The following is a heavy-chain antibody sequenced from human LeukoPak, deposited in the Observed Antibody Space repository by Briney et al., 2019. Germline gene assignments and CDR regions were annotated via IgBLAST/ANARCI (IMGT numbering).Heavy chain of an antibody. Sequence: SETLSLTCTVSGGSISSYYWSWIRQPPGKGLEWIGYIYYSGSTNYNPSLKSRVTISVDTSKNQFSLKLSSVTAADTAVYYCASWSGSYCLHYWGQGTLVTVSS. J-gene: IGHJ4*02. CDR2: IYYSGST. V-gene: IGHV4-59*01. D-gene: IGHD1-26*01. CDR3: ASWSGSYCLHY. CDR1: GGSISSYY.